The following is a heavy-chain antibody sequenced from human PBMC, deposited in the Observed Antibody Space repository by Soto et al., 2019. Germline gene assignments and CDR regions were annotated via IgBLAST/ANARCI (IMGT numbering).Heavy chain of an antibody. J-gene: IGHJ4*02. V-gene: IGHV4-34*01. Sequence: SETLSLTCAVYGGSFSGYYWSWIRQPPGKGLEWIGEINHSGSTNYNPSLKSRVTISVDTSKNQFSLKLSSVTAADTAVYYCARGLGYCSSTSCSTPFDYWGQGTLVTVS. CDR3: ARGLGYCSSTSCSTPFDY. CDR2: INHSGST. D-gene: IGHD2-2*01. CDR1: GGSFSGYY.